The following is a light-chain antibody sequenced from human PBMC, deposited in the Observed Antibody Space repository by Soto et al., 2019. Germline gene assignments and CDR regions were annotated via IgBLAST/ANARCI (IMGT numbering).Light chain of an antibody. CDR2: DAS. CDR1: HIVSDH. V-gene: IGKV3-11*01. J-gene: IGKJ5*01. CDR3: QERGSWPPIT. Sequence: EIVLTNCPGPLSLSPGDGATLSSRGSHIVSDHLAWYQQKPGQAPRLLIYDASNRATGIPATFSGSGSGTDFTPTISSLEPEDFSVYYCQERGSWPPITFCEWTRLEIK.